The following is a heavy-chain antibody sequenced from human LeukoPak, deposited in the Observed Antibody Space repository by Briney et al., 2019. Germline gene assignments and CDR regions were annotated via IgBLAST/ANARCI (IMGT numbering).Heavy chain of an antibody. CDR3: ARDTSYYATGDVDF. Sequence: ASVKVSCKTSGYTFTDYGVTWVRQAPGQGLEWMAWISGLNGDRNYAQKIQDRVTVTRETSTSTSYIEVRSLRLDDTAIYFCARDTSYYATGDVDFWGQGTLVTVSS. V-gene: IGHV1-18*01. CDR1: GYTFTDYG. CDR2: ISGLNGDR. J-gene: IGHJ4*02. D-gene: IGHD2-8*02.